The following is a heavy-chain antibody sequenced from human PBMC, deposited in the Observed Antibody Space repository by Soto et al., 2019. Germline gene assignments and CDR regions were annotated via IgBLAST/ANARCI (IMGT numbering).Heavy chain of an antibody. CDR2: IYYSGTT. J-gene: IGHJ4*02. D-gene: IGHD3-16*01. CDR3: ARSQRGRTAFTFDY. V-gene: IGHV4-59*01. Sequence: SETLSLTCTVSGGSIRDYFWTWIRQPPGKGLEWIGYIYYSGTTNYNSYLKSRLSLSVDMSKNQFSLKLASVTAADTAVYFCARSQRGRTAFTFDYWGQGALVTVS. CDR1: GGSIRDYF.